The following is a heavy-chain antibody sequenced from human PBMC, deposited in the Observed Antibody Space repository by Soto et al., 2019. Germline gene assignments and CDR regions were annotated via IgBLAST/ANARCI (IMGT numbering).Heavy chain of an antibody. CDR1: GGSINNYY. Sequence: QVQLQESGPGLVKPSETLSLTCTVSGGSINNYYWSWIRHPPGKGPEWIGYIFFSGDTNSNPSLMHRVLISVDNFNNQFSLKLSSVTGADTAVYCCARLAKFTSGWSTFDYWGQGTLVIVSS. V-gene: IGHV4-59*01. D-gene: IGHD6-19*01. J-gene: IGHJ4*02. CDR2: IFFSGDT. CDR3: ARLAKFTSGWSTFDY.